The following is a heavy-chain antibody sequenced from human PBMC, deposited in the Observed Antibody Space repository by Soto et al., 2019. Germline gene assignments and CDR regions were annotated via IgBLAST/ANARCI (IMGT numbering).Heavy chain of an antibody. CDR2: INHSGST. J-gene: IGHJ6*02. CDR1: GGSFSGYY. V-gene: IGHV4-34*01. D-gene: IGHD4-4*01. Sequence: PSETLSLTCAVCGGSFSGYYCSWIRQPPWKGLEWIGEINHSGSTNYNPSLKSRVTISVDTSKNQFSLKLSSVTAADTAVYYCAKTAQNRRATVTIVQSYYYGMDGWGQGTTVAVCS. CDR3: AKTAQNRRATVTIVQSYYYGMDG.